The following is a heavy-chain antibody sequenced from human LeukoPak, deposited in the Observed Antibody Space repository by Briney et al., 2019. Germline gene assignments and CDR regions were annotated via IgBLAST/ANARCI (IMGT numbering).Heavy chain of an antibody. D-gene: IGHD1-26*01. CDR3: ARDSRLGATGPSFYFDY. CDR2: IIPIFGTA. J-gene: IGHJ4*02. Sequence: ASVKVSCKASGGTFSSYAISWVRQAPGQGLEWMGRIIPIFGTANYAQKFQGRVTITTDESTSTAYMELSSLRSEDRAVYYCARDSRLGATGPSFYFDYWGQGTLVTVSS. V-gene: IGHV1-69*05. CDR1: GGTFSSYA.